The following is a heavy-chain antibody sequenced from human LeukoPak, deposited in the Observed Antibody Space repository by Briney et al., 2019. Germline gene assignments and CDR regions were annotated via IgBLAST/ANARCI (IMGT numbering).Heavy chain of an antibody. D-gene: IGHD3-22*01. CDR1: GGSISSSSYY. J-gene: IGHJ4*02. CDR2: IYYSGST. V-gene: IGHV4-39*01. CDR3: ARSGNYYDSSGYYYGNFDY. Sequence: SETLSLTCTVSGGSISSSSYYWGWIRQPPGKGLEWIRSIYYSGSTYYNPSLKSRVTISVDTSKNQFSLKLSSVTAADTAVYYCARSGNYYDSSGYYYGNFDYWGQGTLVTVSS.